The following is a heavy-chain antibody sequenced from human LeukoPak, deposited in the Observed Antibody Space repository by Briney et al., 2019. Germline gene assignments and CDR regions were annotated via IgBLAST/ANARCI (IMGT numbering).Heavy chain of an antibody. CDR2: ISDSGDST. D-gene: IGHD1-26*01. CDR1: GFTFSSYV. CDR3: AKDRRGGSYYAATLDI. J-gene: IGHJ3*02. V-gene: IGHV3-23*01. Sequence: GGSLRLSCAASGFTFSSYVMSWVRQAPGKGLEWVSGISDSGDSTYYADSVKGRFTISRDKSKDTLYVQMNSLRVEDTAVYYCAKDRRGGSYYAATLDIWGQGTMVTVSS.